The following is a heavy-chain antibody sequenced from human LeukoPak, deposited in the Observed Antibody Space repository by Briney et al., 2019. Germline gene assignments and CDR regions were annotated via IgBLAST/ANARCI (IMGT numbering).Heavy chain of an antibody. CDR3: ASSDSRLSAEYFQH. D-gene: IGHD3-22*01. V-gene: IGHV4-30-2*02. CDR2: IYHSGST. CDR1: GGSISSGSYY. J-gene: IGHJ1*01. Sequence: PSQTLSLTCAVSGGSISSGSYYWSWIRQPPGKGLEWIGYIYHSGSTYYNPSLKSRVTISVDTSKNQFSLKLSSVTAADTAVYYCASSDSRLSAEYFQHWGQGTLVTVSS.